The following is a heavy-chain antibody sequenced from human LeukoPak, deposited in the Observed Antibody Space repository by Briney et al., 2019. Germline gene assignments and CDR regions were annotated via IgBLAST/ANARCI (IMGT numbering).Heavy chain of an antibody. V-gene: IGHV3-21*01. Sequence: GGSLRLSCAASGFTFSSYSMHWVRQAPGKGLEWVSSISTTTYTYYADSVKGRFTITRDNAKNSLYLQMNSLRAEDTGVYYCARGNYFDYWGQGTLVTVSS. CDR2: ISTTTYT. D-gene: IGHD3-10*01. CDR1: GFTFSSYS. J-gene: IGHJ4*02. CDR3: ARGNYFDY.